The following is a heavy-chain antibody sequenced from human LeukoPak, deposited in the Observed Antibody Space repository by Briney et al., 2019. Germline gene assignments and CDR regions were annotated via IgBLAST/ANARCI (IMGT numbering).Heavy chain of an antibody. CDR1: GFTFSDYY. D-gene: IGHD6-19*01. CDR3: ARVRSSGATHDY. J-gene: IGHJ4*02. CDR2: ISSTAGNT. V-gene: IGHV3-11*04. Sequence: GGSLRLSCAASGFTFSDYYMSWIRQAPGKGLQWVSYISSTAGNTHYTDYVKGRFTMSRDNAKNSLYLQMNSLRAEDTAVYYCARVRSSGATHDYWGQGTLVTVSS.